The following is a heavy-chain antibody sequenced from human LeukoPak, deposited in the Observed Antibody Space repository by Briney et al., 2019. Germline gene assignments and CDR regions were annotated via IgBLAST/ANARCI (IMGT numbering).Heavy chain of an antibody. Sequence: GGSLRLSCAASGFTFSSYWMHWARHAPGKGLVWVSRINSDGSSTSYADSVKGRFTISRDNAKNTLYLQMNSLRAEDTAVYYCARVKGVVAVAFDYWGQGTLVTVSS. D-gene: IGHD6-19*01. CDR1: GFTFSSYW. CDR2: INSDGSST. CDR3: ARVKGVVAVAFDY. V-gene: IGHV3-74*01. J-gene: IGHJ4*02.